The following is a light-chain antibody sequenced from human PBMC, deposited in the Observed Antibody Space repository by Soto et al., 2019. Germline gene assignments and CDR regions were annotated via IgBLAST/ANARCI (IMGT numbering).Light chain of an antibody. Sequence: EIVMTQSPATLSVSPGERATLSCRASQSVSSNLAWYQQKPGQAPRLLIYGASTRATGSPARFSGSGSGTEFTITISSLQSEDFAVYYCQQYNNWPPLPFGGGTKVEI. CDR2: GAS. CDR1: QSVSSN. J-gene: IGKJ4*02. CDR3: QQYNNWPPLP. V-gene: IGKV3-15*01.